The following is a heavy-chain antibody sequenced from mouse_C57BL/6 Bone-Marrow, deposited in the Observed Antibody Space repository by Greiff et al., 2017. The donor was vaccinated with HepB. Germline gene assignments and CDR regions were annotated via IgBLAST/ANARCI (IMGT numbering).Heavy chain of an antibody. V-gene: IGHV1-81*01. J-gene: IGHJ3*01. D-gene: IGHD1-1*01. CDR1: GYTFTSYG. CDR2: IYPRSGNT. Sequence: QVQLQQSGAELARPGASVKLSCKASGYTFTSYGISWVKQRPGQGLEWIGEIYPRSGNTYYNEKFKGKATLTADKSSSTAYMELRSLTSEDSAVYFCAPTTEFAYWGRGTLVTVSA. CDR3: APTTEFAY.